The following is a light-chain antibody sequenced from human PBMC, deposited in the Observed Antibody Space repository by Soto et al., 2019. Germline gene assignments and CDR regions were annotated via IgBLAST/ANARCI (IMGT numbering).Light chain of an antibody. CDR1: QSVRSTH. J-gene: IGKJ1*01. CDR3: QQTYRAPPWT. Sequence: PGDRATLSCRASQSVRSTHLAWYQLKPGQAPRLFIYGASSRATGIPDRFSGSGSGTDFTLTISRLEPEDIATYYCQQTYRAPPWTFGQGTKVEI. V-gene: IGKV3-20*01. CDR2: GAS.